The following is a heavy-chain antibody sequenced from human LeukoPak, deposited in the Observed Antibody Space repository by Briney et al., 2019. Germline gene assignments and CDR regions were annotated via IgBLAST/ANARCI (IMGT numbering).Heavy chain of an antibody. V-gene: IGHV3-48*04. J-gene: IGHJ4*02. CDR1: GFTFSSYS. Sequence: GGSLRLSCAASGFTFSSYSMNWVRPAPGKGLEWVSYISSSSSTIYYADSVKGRFTISRDNAKNSLYLQMNSLRAEDTAAYYCARVYGSGSYMGVDYWGQGTLVTVSS. CDR2: ISSSSSTI. CDR3: ARVYGSGSYMGVDY. D-gene: IGHD3-10*01.